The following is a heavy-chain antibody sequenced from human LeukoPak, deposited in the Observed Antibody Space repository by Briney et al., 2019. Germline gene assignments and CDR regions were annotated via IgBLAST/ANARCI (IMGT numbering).Heavy chain of an antibody. V-gene: IGHV4-59*12. Sequence: SETLSLTCTVSGGSISSYYWSWIRQPPGKGLEWIGYTYYSGSTNYNPSLKSRVTISVDTSKNQFSLKLTSVTAADTAVYYCARRGGGWYFDLWGRGTLVTVSS. D-gene: IGHD3-10*01. J-gene: IGHJ2*01. CDR2: TYYSGST. CDR3: ARRGGGWYFDL. CDR1: GGSISSYY.